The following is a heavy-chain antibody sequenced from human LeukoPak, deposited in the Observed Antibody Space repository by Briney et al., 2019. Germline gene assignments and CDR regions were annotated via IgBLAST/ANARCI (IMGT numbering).Heavy chain of an antibody. CDR2: IYTSGST. Sequence: PSETLSLTCTVSGNSISSYYWSWIRQPAGRGLEWIGRIYTSGSTNYNPSLKSRVTMSVDTSKNQFSLNLSSVTAADTAFYYCARETTGLARYFDYWGQGTLVTVSS. CDR3: ARETTGLARYFDY. J-gene: IGHJ4*02. D-gene: IGHD4-11*01. CDR1: GNSISSYY. V-gene: IGHV4-4*07.